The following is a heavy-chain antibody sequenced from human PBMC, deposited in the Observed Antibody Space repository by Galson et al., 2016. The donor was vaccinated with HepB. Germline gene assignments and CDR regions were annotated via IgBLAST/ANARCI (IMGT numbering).Heavy chain of an antibody. J-gene: IGHJ4*02. V-gene: IGHV5-51*01. D-gene: IGHD5-18*01. Sequence: QSGAAVKKPGESLKISCKGSGSSFTTYWIAWVRQMPGKGLEWMGIIYPGDSDTPYSPSLQGQVTISADKSISTAYLQWSSLKASDTAMYYCARPHHPASYSYGYLYWGQGTLVTVSS. CDR1: GSSFTTYW. CDR2: IYPGDSDT. CDR3: ARPHHPASYSYGYLY.